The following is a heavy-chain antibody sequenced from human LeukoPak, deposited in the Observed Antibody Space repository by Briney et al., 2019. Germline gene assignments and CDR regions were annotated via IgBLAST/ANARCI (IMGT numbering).Heavy chain of an antibody. J-gene: IGHJ4*02. V-gene: IGHV4-39*07. Sequence: SETLSLTCTVSGGSISSSSYYWGWIRQPPGKGLEWIGSIYYSGSTYYNPSLKSGVTISVDTSKNQFSLKLSSVTAADTAVYYCARDYYDSSGYYHAPYYWGQGTLVTVSS. D-gene: IGHD3-22*01. CDR3: ARDYYDSSGYYHAPYY. CDR2: IYYSGST. CDR1: GGSISSSSYY.